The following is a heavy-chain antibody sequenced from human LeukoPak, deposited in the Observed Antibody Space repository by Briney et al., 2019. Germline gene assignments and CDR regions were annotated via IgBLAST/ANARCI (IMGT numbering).Heavy chain of an antibody. V-gene: IGHV3-20*04. CDR3: AERGAEVGATVAPGDY. CDR1: GFTFDDYA. Sequence: PGGSLRLSCAASGFTFDDYAMNWVRQAPGKGLEWVAGINWNGGNTGYAETVKGRFTISRDNAKNSLYLQMNSLRAEDTAVYYCAERGAEVGATVAPGDYWGQGTLVTVSS. D-gene: IGHD1-26*01. CDR2: INWNGGNT. J-gene: IGHJ4*02.